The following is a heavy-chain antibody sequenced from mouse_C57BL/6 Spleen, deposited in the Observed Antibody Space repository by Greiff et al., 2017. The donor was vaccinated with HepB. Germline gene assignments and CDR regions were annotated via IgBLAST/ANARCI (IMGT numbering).Heavy chain of an antibody. J-gene: IGHJ1*03. CDR3: AKNNYDYDRRYFDV. CDR1: GFSLTSYG. V-gene: IGHV2-5*01. D-gene: IGHD2-4*01. CDR2: IWRGGST. Sequence: VMLVESGPGLVQPSQSLSITCTVSGFSLTSYGVHWVRQSPGKGLEWLGVIWRGGSTDYNAAFMSRLSITKDNSKSQVFFKMNSLQADDTAIYYCAKNNYDYDRRYFDVWGTGTTVTVSS.